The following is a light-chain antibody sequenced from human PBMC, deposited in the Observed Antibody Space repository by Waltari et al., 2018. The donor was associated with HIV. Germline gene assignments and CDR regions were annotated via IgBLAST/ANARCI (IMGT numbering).Light chain of an antibody. Sequence: IVLTHSQFPPSSPPGQAATHSCTARPIVCRYVAWYQQKPGQPPRLLIYDGFNRATGVPARFSGSASGTDFTLTISSLEPEDFAVYFCQQCSNWPPIFGQGTKLEIK. CDR1: PIVCRY. V-gene: IGKV3-11*01. CDR2: DGF. CDR3: QQCSNWPPI. J-gene: IGKJ2*01.